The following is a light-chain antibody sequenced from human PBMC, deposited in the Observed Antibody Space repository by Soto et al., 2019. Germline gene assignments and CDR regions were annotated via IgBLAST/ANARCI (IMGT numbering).Light chain of an antibody. CDR3: QQYGRSPH. V-gene: IGKV3-20*01. Sequence: EIVLTQSPGPPSLSPVLTATTYPGASQGLSGSYLAWYQQKPGQAPRLLIYGASSRAAGIPDRFSGSGSGTDFTLTISRLEPEDFAVYYCQQYGRSPHFGPGTKVDIK. J-gene: IGKJ3*01. CDR1: QGLSGSY. CDR2: GAS.